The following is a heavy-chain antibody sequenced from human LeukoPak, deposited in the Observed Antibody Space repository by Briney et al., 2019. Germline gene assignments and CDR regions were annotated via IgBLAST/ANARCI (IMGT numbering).Heavy chain of an antibody. J-gene: IGHJ4*02. CDR3: ARERLVPRFDY. V-gene: IGHV3-7*01. CDR1: GFTFSRSW. D-gene: IGHD2-2*01. Sequence: PGGSLRLSCAASGFTFSRSWMVWVRQAPGKGPEWVSNINGDGSDKNYVDSVKGRFTISRDNTKNSLYLQMNSLRAEDTAVYYCARERLVPRFDYWGQGNLVTVSS. CDR2: INGDGSDK.